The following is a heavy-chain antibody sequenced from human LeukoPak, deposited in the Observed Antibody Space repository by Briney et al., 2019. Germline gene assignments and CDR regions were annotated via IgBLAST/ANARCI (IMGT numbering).Heavy chain of an antibody. CDR3: ARDRIAAAVRPKTGNWFDP. Sequence: SETLSLTCTVSGGSISSYYWSWIRQPPGKGLEWIGYIYYSGSTNYNPSLKSRVTMSVDTSKNQFSLKLSSVTAADTAVYYCARDRIAAAVRPKTGNWFDPWGQGTLVTVSS. CDR2: IYYSGST. CDR1: GGSISSYY. D-gene: IGHD6-13*01. V-gene: IGHV4-59*12. J-gene: IGHJ5*02.